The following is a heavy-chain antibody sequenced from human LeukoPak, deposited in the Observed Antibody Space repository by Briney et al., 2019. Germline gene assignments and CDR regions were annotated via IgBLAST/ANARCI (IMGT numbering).Heavy chain of an antibody. V-gene: IGHV3-30-3*01. Sequence: PGGSLRLSCAASGFTFSSYNIHWVRQAPGKGLEWVAVMSYDGSNKYYADSVKGRFTISRDNSQNTVYLQMNSLRAEDPAVYYCARELHHGWFDYWGQGTLVTVSS. D-gene: IGHD6-19*01. J-gene: IGHJ4*02. CDR2: MSYDGSNK. CDR3: ARELHHGWFDY. CDR1: GFTFSSYN.